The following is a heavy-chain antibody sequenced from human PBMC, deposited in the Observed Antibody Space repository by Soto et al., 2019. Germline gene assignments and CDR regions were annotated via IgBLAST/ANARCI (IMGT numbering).Heavy chain of an antibody. J-gene: IGHJ6*03. CDR3: ARGPSYYDFWSGYHYYYMDV. CDR1: GYTFTSYA. V-gene: IGHV1-8*02. Sequence: ASVKVSCKASGYTFTSYAMHWVRQATGQGLEWMGWMNPNSGNTGYAQKFQGRVTMTRNTSISTAYMELSSLRSEDTAVYYCARGPSYYDFWSGYHYYYMDVWGKGTTVTVSS. D-gene: IGHD3-3*01. CDR2: MNPNSGNT.